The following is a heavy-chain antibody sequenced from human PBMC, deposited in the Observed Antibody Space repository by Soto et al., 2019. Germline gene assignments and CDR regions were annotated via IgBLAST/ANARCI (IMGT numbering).Heavy chain of an antibody. CDR3: ARDGGGVWGEH. J-gene: IGHJ1*01. Sequence: QVQLVQSGAEVKKPGSSVKVSCKASGGTFSSYTISWVRQAPGQGLEWMGRIIPILGIANYAQKFQGRDTITADKSTSTAYMELSSLRSEDTAVYYGARDGGGVWGEHWGQGTLVTVSS. CDR2: IIPILGIA. V-gene: IGHV1-69*08. CDR1: GGTFSSYT. D-gene: IGHD2-8*01.